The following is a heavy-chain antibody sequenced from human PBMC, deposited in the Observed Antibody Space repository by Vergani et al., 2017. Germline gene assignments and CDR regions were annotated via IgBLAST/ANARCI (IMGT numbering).Heavy chain of an antibody. V-gene: IGHV3-49*03. CDR2: IRSKDYGGTT. D-gene: IGHD6-19*01. Sequence: EVQLVESGGGLVQPGRSLRLSCTASGFTFGDYAMSWFRQAPGKGLEWVGFIRSKDYGGTTEYAASVKGRFTISRDNSKNTLFLHMNSLRPEDTAVYYCAKVGRSEVAGTFGAFDIWGQGTMVTVSS. CDR1: GFTFGDYA. CDR3: AKVGRSEVAGTFGAFDI. J-gene: IGHJ3*02.